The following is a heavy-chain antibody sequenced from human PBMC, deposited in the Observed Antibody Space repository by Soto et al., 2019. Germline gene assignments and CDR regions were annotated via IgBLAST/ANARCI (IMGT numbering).Heavy chain of an antibody. V-gene: IGHV1-2*04. CDR3: ARAPGIAADQPQYYYYYYGMDV. Sequence: ASVKVSCKASGYTFTGYYMHWVRQAPGQGLEWMGWINPNSGGINYAQKFQGWVTMTRDTSISTAYMELSRLRSDDTAVYYCARAPGIAADQPQYYYYYYGMDVWGQGTTVTVSS. CDR1: GYTFTGYY. D-gene: IGHD6-13*01. CDR2: INPNSGGI. J-gene: IGHJ6*02.